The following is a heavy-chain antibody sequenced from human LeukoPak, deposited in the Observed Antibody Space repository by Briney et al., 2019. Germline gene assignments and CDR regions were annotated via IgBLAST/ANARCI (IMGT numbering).Heavy chain of an antibody. D-gene: IGHD2-2*01. Sequence: GGSLRLSCAASGFTFSSYALSWVRQAPGKGLEWVSAISGSGGTTYYADSVKGRFTISRDNSKNTLYLQMNSLRAEDTAVYYCARGIDLSWDYCSSTSCPADYWGQGTLVTVSS. J-gene: IGHJ4*02. CDR3: ARGIDLSWDYCSSTSCPADY. V-gene: IGHV3-23*01. CDR1: GFTFSSYA. CDR2: ISGSGGTT.